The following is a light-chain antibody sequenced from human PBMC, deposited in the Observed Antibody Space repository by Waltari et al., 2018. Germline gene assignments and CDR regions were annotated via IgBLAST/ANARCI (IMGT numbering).Light chain of an antibody. V-gene: IGKV3-20*01. CDR2: GAS. Sequence: EIVLTQSPGTLSLSPGERATLSCRASQSVSSSYLAWYQQKPGQAPRLLIYGASSMATGIPDGFSGRGSGTDFTLTISRLEPEDFAVYYCQQYGSSRGLTFGGGTKVEIK. CDR3: QQYGSSRGLT. J-gene: IGKJ4*01. CDR1: QSVSSSY.